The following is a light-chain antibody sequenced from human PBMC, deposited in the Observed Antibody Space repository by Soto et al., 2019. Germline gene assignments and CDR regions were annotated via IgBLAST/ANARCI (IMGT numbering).Light chain of an antibody. CDR1: QSVSSSY. V-gene: IGKV3-20*01. Sequence: EIVLTQSPGTLSLSPGERATLSCRASQSVSSSYLAWYQQKPGQAPRLLIYGASSRATGIPDRFSGSGSGTDFTLTISCLETEDFAVYYCQQYGSSPRTFGQGTKVVIK. CDR3: QQYGSSPRT. CDR2: GAS. J-gene: IGKJ1*01.